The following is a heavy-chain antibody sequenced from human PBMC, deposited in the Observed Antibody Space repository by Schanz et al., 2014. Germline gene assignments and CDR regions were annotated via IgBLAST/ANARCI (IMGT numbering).Heavy chain of an antibody. CDR1: GGSMSSYY. J-gene: IGHJ3*02. Sequence: QVQLQESGPGLVKPSETLSLTCTVSGGSMSSYYWTWIRQPPGKGLEWIGYIYYSGSTNYNPSLRSRVPISVDTPKNHFSLKLSSVTAADTAVYYCARQILIGAFDIWGQGTMVTVSS. CDR2: IYYSGST. CDR3: ARQILIGAFDI. V-gene: IGHV4-59*08. D-gene: IGHD3-9*01.